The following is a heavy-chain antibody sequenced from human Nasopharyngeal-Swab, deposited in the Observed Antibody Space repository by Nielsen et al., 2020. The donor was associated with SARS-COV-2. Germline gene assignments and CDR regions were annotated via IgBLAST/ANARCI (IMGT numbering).Heavy chain of an antibody. V-gene: IGHV3-23*01. D-gene: IGHD3-10*01. CDR3: AKDGGITMVRGVLDY. J-gene: IGHJ4*02. CDR2: ISGSGGST. Sequence: GGSLRLSCAASGFTFSSYAMSWVRQAPGKGLEWVSAISGSGGSTYYADSVKGRFTISRDNSKNTLYLQMNSLGAEDTAVYYCAKDGGITMVRGVLDYWGQGTLVTVSS. CDR1: GFTFSSYA.